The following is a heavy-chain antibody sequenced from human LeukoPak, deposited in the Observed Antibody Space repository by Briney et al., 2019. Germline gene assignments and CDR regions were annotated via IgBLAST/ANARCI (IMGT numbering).Heavy chain of an antibody. CDR2: ISSSGSTI. D-gene: IGHD3-22*01. J-gene: IGHJ4*02. Sequence: GGSLRLSCAASGFTFSDYYMSWIRQAPGQGLEWVSYISSSGSTIYYADSVKGRFTISRDNAKNSLYLQMNSLRAEDTAVYYCARRGVYYDSSGYQDYWGQGTLVTVSS. CDR3: ARRGVYYDSSGYQDY. CDR1: GFTFSDYY. V-gene: IGHV3-11*01.